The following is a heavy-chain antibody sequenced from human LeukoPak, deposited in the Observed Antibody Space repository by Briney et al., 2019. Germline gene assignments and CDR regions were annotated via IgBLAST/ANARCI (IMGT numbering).Heavy chain of an antibody. CDR2: IYYSGST. J-gene: IGHJ6*02. CDR3: AREKRGFGSYGMDV. D-gene: IGHD3-10*01. V-gene: IGHV4-59*01. Sequence: PSETLSLTCTVSGGSISSYYWSWIRQPPGKGLEWIGYIYYSGSTNYNPSLKSRVTISVDTSKNQFSLKLSSVTAADTAVYYCAREKRGFGSYGMDVWGQGTTVTVSS. CDR1: GGSISSYY.